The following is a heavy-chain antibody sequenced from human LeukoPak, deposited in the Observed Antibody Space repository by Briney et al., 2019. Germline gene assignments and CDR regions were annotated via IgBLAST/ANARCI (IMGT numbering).Heavy chain of an antibody. Sequence: GGSLRLSCAASGFTFSNAWMSWVRQAPGKGLEWVGRIKSKTDGGTTDYAAPVKGRFTISRDDSKNTLYLQMNSLKTEDTAVDYCARDSSSWFDYWGQGTLVTVSS. CDR2: IKSKTDGGTT. D-gene: IGHD6-13*01. V-gene: IGHV3-15*01. CDR3: ARDSSSWFDY. CDR1: GFTFSNAW. J-gene: IGHJ4*02.